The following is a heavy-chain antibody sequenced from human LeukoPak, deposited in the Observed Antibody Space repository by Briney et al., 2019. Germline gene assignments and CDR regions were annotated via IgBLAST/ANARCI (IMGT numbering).Heavy chain of an antibody. Sequence: GGSLGLSCAASGFTFSNAWMSWVRQAPGKGLEWVSYISSSGSTIYYADSVKGRFTISRDNAKNSLYLQMNSLRAEDTAVYYCAELGITMIGGVWGKGTTVTISS. D-gene: IGHD3-10*02. J-gene: IGHJ6*04. CDR1: GFTFSNAW. CDR3: AELGITMIGGV. V-gene: IGHV3-11*04. CDR2: ISSSGSTI.